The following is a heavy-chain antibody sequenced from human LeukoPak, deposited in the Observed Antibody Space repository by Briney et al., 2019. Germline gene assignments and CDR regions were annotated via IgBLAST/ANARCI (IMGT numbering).Heavy chain of an antibody. D-gene: IGHD5-18*01. CDR1: GFTFSNYW. CDR2: IKQDGSEK. Sequence: GGSLRLSCAASGFTFSNYWMTWVRQAPGKGLEWVANIKQDGSEKYYVDSVKGRFTISRDNAKNLLYLQMNSLRAEDTAVYYCARDKGAYTYGGQGTLVTVSS. J-gene: IGHJ4*02. V-gene: IGHV3-7*01. CDR3: ARDKGAYTY.